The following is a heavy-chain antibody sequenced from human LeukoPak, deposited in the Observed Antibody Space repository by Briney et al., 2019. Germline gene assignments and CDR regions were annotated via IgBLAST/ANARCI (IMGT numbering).Heavy chain of an antibody. CDR2: ISGSDGHT. V-gene: IGHV3-23*01. D-gene: IGHD3-3*01. Sequence: PGGSLRLSCAASGFTFGSYAMSWVRQAPGEGLEWVSTISGSDGHTSYADSVKGRFTISRDNSKNTLWLQMNSLRAEDTAVYYCARNYDFWSGYYTGLDYWGQGTLVTVSS. CDR3: ARNYDFWSGYYTGLDY. J-gene: IGHJ4*02. CDR1: GFTFGSYA.